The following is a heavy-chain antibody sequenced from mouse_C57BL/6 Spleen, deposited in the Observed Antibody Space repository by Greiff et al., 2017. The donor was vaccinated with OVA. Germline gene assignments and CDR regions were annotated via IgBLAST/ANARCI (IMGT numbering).Heavy chain of an antibody. CDR2: ISSGSSTI. J-gene: IGHJ1*03. Sequence: EVQLVESGGGLVKPGGSLKLSCAASGFTFSDYGMHWVRQAPEKGLEWVAYISSGSSTIYYADTVKGRFTISRDNAKNTLFLQMTSLRSEDTAMYYCANPDYYGSSYGYFDVWGTGTTVTVSS. CDR1: GFTFSDYG. D-gene: IGHD1-1*01. V-gene: IGHV5-17*01. CDR3: ANPDYYGSSYGYFDV.